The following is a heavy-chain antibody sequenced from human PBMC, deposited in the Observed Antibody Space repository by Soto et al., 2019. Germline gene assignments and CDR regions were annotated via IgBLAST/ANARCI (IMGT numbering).Heavy chain of an antibody. CDR1: GFTVSSNY. CDR3: ARDSSSWPTYGMDV. V-gene: IGHV3-53*01. D-gene: IGHD6-13*01. J-gene: IGHJ6*02. CDR2: IYSGGST. Sequence: GGSLRLSCAASGFTVSSNYMSWVRQAPGKGLEWVSVIYSGGSTYYADSVKGRFTISRDNSKNTLYLQTNSLRAGDTAVYYCARDSSSWPTYGMDVWGQGTTVTVSS.